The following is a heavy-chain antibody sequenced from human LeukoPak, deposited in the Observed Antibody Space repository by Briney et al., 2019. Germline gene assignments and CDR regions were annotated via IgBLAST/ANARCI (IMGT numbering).Heavy chain of an antibody. D-gene: IGHD6-6*01. V-gene: IGHV3-7*03. J-gene: IGHJ5*02. Sequence: GGSLRLSCAASGFTFSSSWMSWVRQAPGKGLEWVANIKQDGSEKYYVGSVKGRFTISRDNAKNSLYLQMDSPRAEDTAVYYCARDGPYSTSSTHPPWGQGTLVTVSS. CDR1: GFTFSSSW. CDR2: IKQDGSEK. CDR3: ARDGPYSTSSTHPP.